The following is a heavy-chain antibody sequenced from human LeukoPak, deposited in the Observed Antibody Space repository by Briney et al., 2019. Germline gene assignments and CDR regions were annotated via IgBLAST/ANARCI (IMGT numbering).Heavy chain of an antibody. V-gene: IGHV3-7*01. J-gene: IGHJ3*02. CDR2: IKPDGSDK. Sequence: GGSLRLSCVGSGFSFRSHWVNWVRRSPGKGLEWVANIKPDGSDKCYVDSARGRFTVSRDNAKNSAFLQMNSLRAEDTAIYYCATISAQTFDIWGQGTLVSVSS. D-gene: IGHD5-24*01. CDR1: GFSFRSHW. CDR3: ATISAQTFDI.